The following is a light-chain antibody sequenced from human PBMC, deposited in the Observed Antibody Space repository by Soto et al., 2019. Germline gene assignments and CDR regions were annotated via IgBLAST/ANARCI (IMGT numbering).Light chain of an antibody. CDR1: RSASNNY. V-gene: IGKV3-20*01. J-gene: IGKJ1*01. CDR3: QQYGSSGT. Sequence: EIGLTQSAGNLSLSPGEGASLXCRASRSASNNYQAWYQPEPRQAPRLLIYGASNRATGITDRFSGSGCGKDFTITISRLEPEDFAVYDCQQYGSSGTFGQGTKVDIK. CDR2: GAS.